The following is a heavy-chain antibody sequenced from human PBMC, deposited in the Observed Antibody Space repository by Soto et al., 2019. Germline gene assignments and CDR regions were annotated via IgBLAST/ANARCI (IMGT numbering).Heavy chain of an antibody. J-gene: IGHJ5*02. CDR2: INPSGGST. CDR3: ARSGYRNLFDT. Sequence: ASVKVSCKASGYTFTSYYLHWVRQAPGQEFEWMGIINPSGGSTSYAQKFQGRVTMTRDTSTSTVYMELSSLRSEDTAVYYCARSGYRNLFDTWGQRSLVTGSS. CDR1: GYTFTSYY. V-gene: IGHV1-46*03. D-gene: IGHD3-3*01.